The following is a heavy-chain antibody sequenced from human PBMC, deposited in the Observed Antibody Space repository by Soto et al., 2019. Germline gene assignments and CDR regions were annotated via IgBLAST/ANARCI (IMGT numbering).Heavy chain of an antibody. J-gene: IGHJ6*02. D-gene: IGHD2-15*01. Sequence: SETLSLTCTVSGGSIRVQSYYWTWIRQHPGRGLEWIGYIYYSGSIYYNPSLKSRVTISVDTSKNQFSLDLSSVTAADTAVYYCARVGYCSGGSCYGYYYYYGMDVWGQGTTVTVSS. CDR3: ARVGYCSGGSCYGYYYYYGMDV. V-gene: IGHV4-31*03. CDR2: IYYSGSI. CDR1: GGSIRVQSYY.